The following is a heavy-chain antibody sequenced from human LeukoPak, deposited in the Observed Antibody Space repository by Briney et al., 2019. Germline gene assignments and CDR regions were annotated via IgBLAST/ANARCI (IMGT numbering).Heavy chain of an antibody. D-gene: IGHD3-10*01. V-gene: IGHV3-7*01. Sequence: GGSLRLSCAASGFTFSSYWMSWVRQAPGKGLEWVANIKQDGSEKYYVDSVKGRFTISRDNAKNSLYLRMNSLRAEDTAVYYCARDSAYYYGSGSYSVYYYYYYGMDVWGQGTTVTVSS. CDR3: ARDSAYYYGSGSYSVYYYYYYGMDV. CDR2: IKQDGSEK. CDR1: GFTFSSYW. J-gene: IGHJ6*02.